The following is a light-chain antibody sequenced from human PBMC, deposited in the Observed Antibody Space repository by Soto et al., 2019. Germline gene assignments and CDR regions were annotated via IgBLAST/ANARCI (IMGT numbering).Light chain of an antibody. J-gene: IGKJ1*01. CDR2: AAF. V-gene: IGKV1D-16*01. CDR3: QQYNSYSVT. Sequence: DIQMTQSPSSVSASVGYRININCRASQYIGGRLAWFPQKPGKAAHYLIQAAFILQSGVPSRFSGSGSGTEFTLTINNLQPEDFATYYCQQYNSYSVTFGQGTRV. CDR1: QYIGGR.